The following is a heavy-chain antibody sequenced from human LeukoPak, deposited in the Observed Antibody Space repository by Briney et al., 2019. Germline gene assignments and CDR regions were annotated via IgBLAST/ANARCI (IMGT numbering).Heavy chain of an antibody. CDR2: IYHSGNT. J-gene: IGHJ5*02. V-gene: IGHV4-38-2*02. D-gene: IGHD6-13*01. Sequence: PSETLSLTCTVSGYSISSGYYWGWIRQPPGKGLEWIGSIYHSGNTYYNPSLKSRVTISVDTSKNQFSLKLSSVTAADTAVYYCASYTGYSSSWYAAEAERPSSWFDPWGQGTLVTVSS. CDR3: ASYTGYSSSWYAAEAERPSSWFDP. CDR1: GYSISSGYY.